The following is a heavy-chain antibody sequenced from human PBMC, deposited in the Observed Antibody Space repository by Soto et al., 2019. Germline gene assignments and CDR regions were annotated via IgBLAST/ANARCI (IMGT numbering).Heavy chain of an antibody. J-gene: IGHJ4*02. CDR1: GGSISSYY. CDR3: AREGDILTGYAYFDY. Sequence: QVQLQESGPGLVKPSETLSLTCTVSGGSISSYYWSWIRQPAGKGLEWIGRIYTSGSTNYNPSLKSRVTMSVDTSKNQFSLTLSSVTAADTAVYYCAREGDILTGYAYFDYWGQGTLVTVSS. CDR2: IYTSGST. D-gene: IGHD3-9*01. V-gene: IGHV4-4*07.